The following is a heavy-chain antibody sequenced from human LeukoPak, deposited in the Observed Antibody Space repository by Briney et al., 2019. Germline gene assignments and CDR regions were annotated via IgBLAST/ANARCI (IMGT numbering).Heavy chain of an antibody. CDR2: ISWNSGSI. CDR3: AKDGQLQKGPYYYYYMDV. Sequence: PGGSLRLSCSASGFTFSNFAMSWVRQAPGKGLEWVSGISWNSGSIGYADSVKGRFTISRDNAKNSLYLQMNSLRAEDTALYYCAKDGQLQKGPYYYYYMDVWGKGTTVTISS. V-gene: IGHV3-9*01. J-gene: IGHJ6*03. D-gene: IGHD2-2*01. CDR1: GFTFSNFA.